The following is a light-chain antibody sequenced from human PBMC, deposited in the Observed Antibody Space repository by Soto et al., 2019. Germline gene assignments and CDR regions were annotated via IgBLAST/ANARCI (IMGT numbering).Light chain of an antibody. CDR3: QLYGALPST. J-gene: IGKJ4*01. V-gene: IGKV3-20*01. Sequence: EIVLTQFPGALSLSPGERVTLSCRASQTVSNTYLAWYQQKSGQAPKFLIYGASNRATGIPDRFSGSGSGTDFTLTISRLEPEDFAVYYCQLYGALPSTFGGGTKVEIK. CDR1: QTVSNTY. CDR2: GAS.